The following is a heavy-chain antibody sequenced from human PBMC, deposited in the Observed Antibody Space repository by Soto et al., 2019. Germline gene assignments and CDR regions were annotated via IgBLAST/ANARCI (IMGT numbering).Heavy chain of an antibody. CDR1: GVSISSGNW. J-gene: IGHJ4*02. V-gene: IGHV4-4*02. CDR3: ARLVYDTRLNYMYFDF. CDR2: IFHDGTA. D-gene: IGHD2-8*01. Sequence: SETLSLTCAVSGVSISSGNWWTWVRQTPQRGLEYIGEIFHDGTANYYPSFESRVAISVDTSKNQFSLKLTSVTAADTAIYFCARLVYDTRLNYMYFDFWGQGALVTVSS.